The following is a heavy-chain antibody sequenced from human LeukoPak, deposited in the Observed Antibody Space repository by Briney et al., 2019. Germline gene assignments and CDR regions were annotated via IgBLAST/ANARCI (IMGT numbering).Heavy chain of an antibody. Sequence: PSETLSLTCAVYGGSFSGYYWSWIRQPPGKGLEWIGETNHSGSTNYNPSLKSRVTISVDTSKNQFSLKLSSVTAADTAVYYCANYGSGSYSNWLDPWGQGTLVTVSS. CDR3: ANYGSGSYSNWLDP. CDR1: GGSFSGYY. D-gene: IGHD3-10*01. J-gene: IGHJ5*02. CDR2: TNHSGST. V-gene: IGHV4-34*01.